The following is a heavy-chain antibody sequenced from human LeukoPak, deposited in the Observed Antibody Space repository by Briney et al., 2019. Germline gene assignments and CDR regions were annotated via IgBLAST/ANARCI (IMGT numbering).Heavy chain of an antibody. Sequence: GGSLRLSCAASGFTVSDNYMSWVRQAPGKGLEWVSVIYSAGTTYYADSVKGRFTISRDNSKNTLYLQMNSLRAEDTAVYYCAREGSSGWYEFWFDPWGQGTLVTVSS. CDR2: IYSAGTT. J-gene: IGHJ5*02. CDR3: AREGSSGWYEFWFDP. D-gene: IGHD6-19*01. CDR1: GFTVSDNY. V-gene: IGHV3-66*01.